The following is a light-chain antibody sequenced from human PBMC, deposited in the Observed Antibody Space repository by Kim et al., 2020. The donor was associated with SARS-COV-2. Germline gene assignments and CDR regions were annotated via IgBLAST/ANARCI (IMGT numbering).Light chain of an antibody. CDR1: QSVSSN. V-gene: IGKV3-15*01. J-gene: IGKJ1*01. CDR3: QPFITRLGT. CDR2: GAS. Sequence: EIVMTQSPATLSVSPGERATLSCRASQSVSSNLAWFQQKPGQAPRLLINGASTRATGIPARFSGIGSGSAFTLTISSLQSEDFSVYYCQPFITRLGTFVQRTTV.